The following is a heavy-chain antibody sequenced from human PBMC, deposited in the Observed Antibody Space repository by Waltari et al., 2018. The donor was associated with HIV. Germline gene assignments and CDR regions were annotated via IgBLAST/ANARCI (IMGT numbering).Heavy chain of an antibody. CDR1: GFTFSSYA. J-gene: IGHJ3*02. CDR2: ISYDGSNK. V-gene: IGHV3-30-3*01. CDR3: ARGGGSGWSRNAFDI. Sequence: QVQLVESGGGVVQPGRSLRLSCAASGFTFSSYAMHWVRQAPGKGLGWVAVISYDGSNKYYADSVKGRFTISRDNSKNTLYLQMNSLRAEDTAVYYCARGGGSGWSRNAFDIWGQGTMVTVSS. D-gene: IGHD6-19*01.